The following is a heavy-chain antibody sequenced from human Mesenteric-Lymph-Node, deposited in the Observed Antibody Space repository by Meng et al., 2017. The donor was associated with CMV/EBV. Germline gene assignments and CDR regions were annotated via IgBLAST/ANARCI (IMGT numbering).Heavy chain of an antibody. V-gene: IGHV4-31*02. Sequence: SGGYSWCWIRQHPGKGREWIGYIYYSGSAYYNPSLTGRVTISVDTSKNQFTLKLSPVTAADTAVYYCARDHGTGYCSGGSCQGIDYWGQGTLVTVSS. CDR3: ARDHGTGYCSGGSCQGIDY. J-gene: IGHJ4*02. CDR1: SGGYS. D-gene: IGHD2-15*01. CDR2: IYYSGSA.